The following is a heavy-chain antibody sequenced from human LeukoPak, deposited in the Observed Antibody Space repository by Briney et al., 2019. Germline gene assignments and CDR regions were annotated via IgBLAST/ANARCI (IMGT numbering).Heavy chain of an antibody. CDR3: ARDVVVVPAAIHYGMDV. V-gene: IGHV4-34*01. D-gene: IGHD2-2*01. CDR2: INHSGRT. Sequence: PSETLSLTCAVYGGSFSDYFWGWIRQPPGKGLEWIGEINHSGRTYYNPSLKSRVTISVDTSKNQFTLNLSSVTAADTAVYYCARDVVVVPAAIHYGMDVWGQGTTVTVSS. J-gene: IGHJ6*02. CDR1: GGSFSDYF.